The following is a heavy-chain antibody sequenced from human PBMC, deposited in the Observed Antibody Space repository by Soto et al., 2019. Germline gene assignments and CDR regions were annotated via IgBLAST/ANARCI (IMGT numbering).Heavy chain of an antibody. V-gene: IGHV3-33*01. CDR1: GFTFSNYG. Sequence: PGGSLRLSCAASGFTFSNYGMHWVRQAPGKRLEWVAIIWYDGSNKYYADSVKGRFTISRDNSKNTVYLQINSLRAEDTAMYFCPAVEPLKYRGQGTLVTVSS. CDR3: PAVEPLKY. D-gene: IGHD1-1*01. CDR2: IWYDGSNK. J-gene: IGHJ4*02.